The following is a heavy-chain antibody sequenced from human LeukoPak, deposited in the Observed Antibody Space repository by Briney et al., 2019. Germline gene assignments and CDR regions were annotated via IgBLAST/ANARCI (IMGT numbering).Heavy chain of an antibody. CDR1: GGSISSSSYY. V-gene: IGHV4-61*01. D-gene: IGHD4-23*01. Sequence: SETLSLTCTVSGGSISSSSYYWSWIRQPPGKGLEWIGYIYYSGTTNYNPSLKSRVIISVDTSKNQFSLKLSPVIAADTVVYYCARVGVDYSGNIIKYYFDYWGQGILVTVSS. J-gene: IGHJ4*02. CDR2: IYYSGTT. CDR3: ARVGVDYSGNIIKYYFDY.